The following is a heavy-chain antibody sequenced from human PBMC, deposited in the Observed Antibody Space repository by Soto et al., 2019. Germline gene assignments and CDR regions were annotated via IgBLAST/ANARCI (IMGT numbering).Heavy chain of an antibody. CDR1: GGTFSSYA. CDR3: AKGVTMVRGVIRYGMDV. J-gene: IGHJ6*02. Sequence: QVQLVQSGAEVKKPGSSVKVSCKASGGTFSSYAISWVRQAPGQGLEWMGGIIPIFGTANYAQKFQGRVTITADESTSTAYMELSSLRSEDTAVYYCAKGVTMVRGVIRYGMDVWGQGTTVTVSS. V-gene: IGHV1-69*01. CDR2: IIPIFGTA. D-gene: IGHD3-10*01.